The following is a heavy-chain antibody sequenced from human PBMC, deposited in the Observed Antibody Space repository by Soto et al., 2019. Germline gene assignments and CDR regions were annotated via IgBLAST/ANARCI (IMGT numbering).Heavy chain of an antibody. Sequence: QVQLVESGGGVVQPEKSLRLSCAASGFTFNNYGRHWVRQAPGKGLEWVATISYDGVNNYYADSVKGRFTISRDNSKNTLYLQMNSLRAEDTAIYYCAKALQWLRSGNFDYWGQGTLVSVSS. J-gene: IGHJ4*02. CDR1: GFTFNNYG. CDR2: ISYDGVNN. V-gene: IGHV3-30*18. D-gene: IGHD5-12*01. CDR3: AKALQWLRSGNFDY.